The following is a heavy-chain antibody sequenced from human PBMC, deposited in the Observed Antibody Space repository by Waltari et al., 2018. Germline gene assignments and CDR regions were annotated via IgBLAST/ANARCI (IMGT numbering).Heavy chain of an antibody. Sequence: EVHLGESGGCLVQPGGSLRLSWAAPGFTFRRHWMTWVRQDPGKGLEWVAKIKEDESETYYADSVKGRFAIARDNAKNSVYLQMNSLRVDDTAIYYCTKNTWAEAGSDWGQGILVTVSS. J-gene: IGHJ4*02. D-gene: IGHD6-19*01. CDR3: TKNTWAEAGSD. CDR1: GFTFRRHW. CDR2: IKEDESET. V-gene: IGHV3-7*01.